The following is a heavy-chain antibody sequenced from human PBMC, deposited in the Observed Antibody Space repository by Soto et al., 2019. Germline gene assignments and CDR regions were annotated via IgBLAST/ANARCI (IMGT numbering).Heavy chain of an antibody. CDR3: AKDPLYYYDSSGFFDY. V-gene: IGHV3-30*18. D-gene: IGHD3-22*01. J-gene: IGHJ4*02. CDR1: GFTFSSYG. Sequence: GGSLRLSCAASGFTFSSYGMHWVRQAPGKGLEWVAVISYDGSNKYYADSVKGRFTISRDNSKNTLYLQMNSLRAEDTAVYYCAKDPLYYYDSSGFFDYWGQGT. CDR2: ISYDGSNK.